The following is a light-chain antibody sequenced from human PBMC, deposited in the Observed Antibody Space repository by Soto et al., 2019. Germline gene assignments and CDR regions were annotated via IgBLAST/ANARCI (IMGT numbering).Light chain of an antibody. J-gene: IGKJ5*01. CDR3: QQHSNWPGLIT. CDR1: QSVSSY. Sequence: DIVLTQSPATLSLSPGERATLSCRASQSVSSYLAWSQQKPGQAPRLLIYDASNRATGTPPRFSGSGSGTDFTLTISSLEPEDFAVYYCQQHSNWPGLITFGQGTRLEIK. CDR2: DAS. V-gene: IGKV3-11*01.